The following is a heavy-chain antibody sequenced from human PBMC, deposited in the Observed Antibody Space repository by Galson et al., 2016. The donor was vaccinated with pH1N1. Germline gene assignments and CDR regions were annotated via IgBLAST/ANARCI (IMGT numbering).Heavy chain of an antibody. CDR3: TRAVGSYSSF. Sequence: SLRLSCAASGFTFSSYWMTWVRQAPGKGLEWVASIKPDGTEKSYVDSVKGRFTISRDNAKNSLCLQMNSLRAEDTAVYYCTRAVGSYSSFWGQGTLVTVSS. V-gene: IGHV3-7*03. J-gene: IGHJ4*02. CDR1: GFTFSSYW. CDR2: IKPDGTEK. D-gene: IGHD1-26*01.